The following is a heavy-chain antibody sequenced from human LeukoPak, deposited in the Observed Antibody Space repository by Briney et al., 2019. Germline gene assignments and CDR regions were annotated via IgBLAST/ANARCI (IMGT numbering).Heavy chain of an antibody. J-gene: IGHJ6*03. CDR2: INWNSGRI. CDR1: GFSFDDYA. V-gene: IGHV3-9*01. Sequence: GGSLRLSCAASGFSFDDYAMHWVRQVPGKGLEWVSSINWNSGRIDYADSVKGRFTISRDNAKSSLFLQMNSLRAEDTAVYYCAKGRGWEASYYYYYMDVWGKGTTVTISS. D-gene: IGHD1-26*01. CDR3: AKGRGWEASYYYYYMDV.